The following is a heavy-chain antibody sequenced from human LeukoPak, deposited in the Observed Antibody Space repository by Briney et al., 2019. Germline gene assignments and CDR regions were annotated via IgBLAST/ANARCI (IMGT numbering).Heavy chain of an antibody. Sequence: ASVKVSCKASGYTFTSYDINWMRQAPGQGLEWVGWMNPNSGNAGYAQTFQGKLTMTRNTSIKTAYMELSSLRSEDTAVYYCARRFYDNLTGHTWYDYWGQGTLVTVSS. CDR1: GYTFTSYD. CDR2: MNPNSGNA. D-gene: IGHD3-9*01. V-gene: IGHV1-8*01. CDR3: ARRFYDNLTGHTWYDY. J-gene: IGHJ4*02.